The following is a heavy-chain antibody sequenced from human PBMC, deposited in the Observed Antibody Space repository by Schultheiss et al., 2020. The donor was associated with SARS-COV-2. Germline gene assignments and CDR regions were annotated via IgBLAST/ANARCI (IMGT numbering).Heavy chain of an antibody. Sequence: GGSLRLSCAASGFTFSSYWMSWVRQAPGKGLVWVSSISSSSSYIYYADSVKGRFTISRDNAKNSLYLQMNSLRAEDTAVYYCARAGTAMVYYYYYYMDVWGKGTTVTVSS. J-gene: IGHJ6*03. D-gene: IGHD5-18*01. CDR1: GFTFSSYW. CDR2: ISSSSSYI. CDR3: ARAGTAMVYYYYYYMDV. V-gene: IGHV3-21*01.